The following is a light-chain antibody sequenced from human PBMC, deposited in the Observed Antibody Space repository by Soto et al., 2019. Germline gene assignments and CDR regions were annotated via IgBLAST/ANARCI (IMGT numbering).Light chain of an antibody. V-gene: IGLV2-23*01. CDR2: EGS. J-gene: IGLJ1*01. CDR1: SSDVGSYNL. CDR3: CSYAGGGTYV. Sequence: QSVLTQPASVSGSPGQSITISCTGTSSDVGSYNLVSWYQHHPGKAPKLMIYEGSKRPSGVSTRFSGSKSGTTASLTISGLQAEDEADYYCCSYAGGGTYVFGTGTQLTVL.